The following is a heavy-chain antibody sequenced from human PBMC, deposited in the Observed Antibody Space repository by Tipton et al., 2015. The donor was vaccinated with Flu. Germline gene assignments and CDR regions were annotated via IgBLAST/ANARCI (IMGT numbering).Heavy chain of an antibody. CDR1: GYRFSDYG. CDR3: ARDLRSLAVAGPLAY. J-gene: IGHJ4*02. Sequence: QLVQSGGEVKKPGASVKVSCKASGYRFSDYGITWVRQAPGQGLECMGWISVYNGNIEYARKFQGRVSMTTDTSTTTVYMELTSLRSDDTAVYYCARDLRSLAVAGPLAYWGQGTVVSVSS. CDR2: ISVYNGNI. D-gene: IGHD6-19*01. V-gene: IGHV1-18*01.